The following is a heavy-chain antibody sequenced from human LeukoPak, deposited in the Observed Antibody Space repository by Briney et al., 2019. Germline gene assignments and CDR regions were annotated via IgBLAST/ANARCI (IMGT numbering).Heavy chain of an antibody. V-gene: IGHV3-64D*09. CDR3: VKDVSSTYYYFDY. J-gene: IGHJ4*02. D-gene: IGHD6-13*01. CDR2: ISTNGGVT. CDR1: GFTFSRYA. Sequence: PGGSLRLSCSASGFTFSRYAMHWVRQAPGKGIEYVSAISTNGGVTYYADSVKGRFTISRDNSKNTLYLEMSSLRVEDTAVYYCVKDVSSTYYYFDYWGQGTLVTVSS.